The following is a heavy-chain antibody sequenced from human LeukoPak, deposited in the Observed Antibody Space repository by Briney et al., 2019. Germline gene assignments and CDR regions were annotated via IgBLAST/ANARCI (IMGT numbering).Heavy chain of an antibody. J-gene: IGHJ4*02. CDR2: IYYSGST. V-gene: IGHV4-59*01. CDR1: GGSISSYY. CDR3: ASTGSSWYGSLDY. Sequence: PSETLSLTCTVSGGSISSYYWSWIRQPPGKGLEWIGYIYYSGSTNYNPSLKSRVTISVDTSKNQFSLKLSSVTAADTAVYYCASTGSSWYGSLDYWGQGTLVTVSS. D-gene: IGHD6-13*01.